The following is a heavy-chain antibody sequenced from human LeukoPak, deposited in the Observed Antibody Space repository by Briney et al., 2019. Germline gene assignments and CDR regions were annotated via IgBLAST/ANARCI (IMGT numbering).Heavy chain of an antibody. CDR2: IYHSGST. J-gene: IGHJ5*02. V-gene: IGHV4-38-2*02. CDR3: ARGETWFDP. Sequence: SETLSLTCTGSGYSISSGYYWGWIRQPPGKGLEWIGSIYHSGSTYYNPSLKSRVTISVDTSKNQFSLKLSSVTAADTAVYYCARGETWFDPWGQGTPVTVSS. CDR1: GYSISSGYY.